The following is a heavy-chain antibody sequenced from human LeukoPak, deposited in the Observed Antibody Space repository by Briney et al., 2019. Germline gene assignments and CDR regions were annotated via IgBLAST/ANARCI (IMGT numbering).Heavy chain of an antibody. J-gene: IGHJ4*02. D-gene: IGHD3-16*01. CDR2: IYYSGST. V-gene: IGHV4-59*01. CDR1: GGSISSYY. Sequence: SETLSLTCTVSGGSISSYYWSWIRQPPGKGLEWIGYIYYSGSTNYNPSLKSRVTISVDTSKNQFSLKLGSVTAADTAVYYCARCWGPFDYWGQGTLVTVSS. CDR3: ARCWGPFDY.